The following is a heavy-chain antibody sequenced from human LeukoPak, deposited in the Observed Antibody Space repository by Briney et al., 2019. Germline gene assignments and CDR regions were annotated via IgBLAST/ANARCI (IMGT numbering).Heavy chain of an antibody. Sequence: SETLSPTFAVSGGSISSSNWWSWVRQPPGKGLEWIGEIYHSGSTNYNPSLKSRVTISVDKSKNQFSLKLSSVTAADTAVYYCAREGGYCSGGSCYYYGMDVWGQGTTVTVSS. V-gene: IGHV4-4*02. J-gene: IGHJ6*02. CDR3: AREGGYCSGGSCYYYGMDV. CDR1: GGSISSSNW. D-gene: IGHD2-15*01. CDR2: IYHSGST.